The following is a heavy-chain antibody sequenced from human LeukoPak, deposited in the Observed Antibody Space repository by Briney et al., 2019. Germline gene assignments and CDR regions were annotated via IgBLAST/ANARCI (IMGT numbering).Heavy chain of an antibody. Sequence: SETLSLTCTVSGGSISSSSYYWGWIRQPPGKGLEWIGTIYYSGSTYYNPSLKGRVTVSVDTSKNQFSLKLSSVTAADTAVYYCARRVARSSSGFDYWGQGTLVTVSS. CDR1: GGSISSSSYY. J-gene: IGHJ4*02. CDR2: IYYSGST. V-gene: IGHV4-39*01. D-gene: IGHD6-6*01. CDR3: ARRVARSSSGFDY.